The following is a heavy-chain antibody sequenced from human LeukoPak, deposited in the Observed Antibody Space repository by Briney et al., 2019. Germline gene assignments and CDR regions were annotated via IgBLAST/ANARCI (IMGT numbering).Heavy chain of an antibody. CDR3: ARHSAARFDY. Sequence: SETLSLTCAVYGGSFSGYYWSWIRQPPGKGLEWIGYIYYSGSTNYNPSLKSRVTISVDTSKNQFSLKLSSVTAADTAVYYCARHSAARFDYWGQGTLVTVSS. J-gene: IGHJ4*02. CDR2: IYYSGST. D-gene: IGHD6-6*01. V-gene: IGHV4-59*08. CDR1: GGSFSGYY.